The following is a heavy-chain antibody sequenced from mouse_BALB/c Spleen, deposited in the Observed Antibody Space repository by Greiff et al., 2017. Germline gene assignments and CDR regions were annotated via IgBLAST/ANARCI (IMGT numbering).Heavy chain of an antibody. CDR2: ISSGGSYT. J-gene: IGHJ3*01. CDR1: GFTFSSYA. D-gene: IGHD1-1*02. Sequence: EVQVVESGGGLVKPGGSLKLSCAASGFTFSSYAMSWVRQSPEKRLEWVAEISSGGSYTYYPDTVTGRFTISRDNAKNTLYLEMSSLRSEDTAMYYCAREGGPYGGFAYWGQGTLVTVSA. V-gene: IGHV5-9-4*01. CDR3: AREGGPYGGFAY.